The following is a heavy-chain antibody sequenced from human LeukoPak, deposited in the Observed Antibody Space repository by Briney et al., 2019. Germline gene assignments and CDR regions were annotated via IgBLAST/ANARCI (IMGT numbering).Heavy chain of an antibody. CDR3: AKALGELSDY. D-gene: IGHD3-10*01. V-gene: IGHV3-23*01. CDR2: ISGSGGST. J-gene: IGHJ4*02. CDR1: GLTFNKYA. Sequence: GGSLRLSCASSGLTFNKYAMSWVRQAPGKGLEWVSAISGSGGSTYYADSVKGRFTISRDNSKNTLYLQMNSLRAEDTAVYYCAKALGELSDYWGQGTLVTVSS.